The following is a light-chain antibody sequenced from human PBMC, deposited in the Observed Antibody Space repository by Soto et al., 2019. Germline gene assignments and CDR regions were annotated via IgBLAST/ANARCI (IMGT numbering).Light chain of an antibody. V-gene: IGLV2-14*01. Sequence: QSALTQPASVSGSPGQSITISCTGTSDDVGAYDHVSWYQHHPGKAPKLMIYEVTNRPSGVSNRFSGSKSGNTASLTISGLQAEDAADYFCSSYTGSSTLVFGGGTKVTVL. J-gene: IGLJ2*01. CDR1: SDDVGAYDH. CDR2: EVT. CDR3: SSYTGSSTLV.